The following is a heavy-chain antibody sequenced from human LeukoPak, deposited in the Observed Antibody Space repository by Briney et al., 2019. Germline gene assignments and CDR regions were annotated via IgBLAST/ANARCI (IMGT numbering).Heavy chain of an antibody. CDR3: ARGRNLEPSAFAS. J-gene: IGHJ4*02. CDR1: GFAFSNYW. CDR2: INHNGSTT. D-gene: IGHD1-14*01. V-gene: IGHV3-74*01. Sequence: GGSLTLTCVASGFAFSNYWLYWVRQPPGKGLVWLGGINHNGSTTYYPDSVKGRSTISRDNDNSMLSLHINSLSVEDSDIYYCARGRNLEPSAFASWGQGSLVVVSS.